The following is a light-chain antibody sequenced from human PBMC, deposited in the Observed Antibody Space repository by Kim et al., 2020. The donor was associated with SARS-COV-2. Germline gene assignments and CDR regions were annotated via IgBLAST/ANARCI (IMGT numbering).Light chain of an antibody. Sequence: PGKTARVSCGGTGIGSKSVHWYQQRSGQAPVLVIYYDSDRPSGIPERFSGSNSGNTATLTISRVEAGDEADYYCQVWDSSSDHRVVFGGGTKLTVL. CDR1: GIGSKS. CDR3: QVWDSSSDHRVV. J-gene: IGLJ2*01. V-gene: IGLV3-21*04. CDR2: YDS.